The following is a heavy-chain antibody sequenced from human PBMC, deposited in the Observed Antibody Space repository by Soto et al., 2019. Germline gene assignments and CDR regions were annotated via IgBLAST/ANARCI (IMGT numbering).Heavy chain of an antibody. Sequence: QVQLVQSGAEVKKPGASVKVSCKASGYTFTRHGINWVRQAPGLGLEWLGWINPYNGNTKYPQKVQGRVTMTTDTTTSTAYMDLRSLRSDETAVYYCARGPTSSRVEYWGQGTLVTVSS. J-gene: IGHJ4*02. D-gene: IGHD2-2*01. V-gene: IGHV1-18*01. CDR1: GYTFTRHG. CDR2: INPYNGNT. CDR3: ARGPTSSRVEY.